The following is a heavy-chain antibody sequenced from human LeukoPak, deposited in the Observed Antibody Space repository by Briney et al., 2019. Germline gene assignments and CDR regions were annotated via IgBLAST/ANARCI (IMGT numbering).Heavy chain of an antibody. Sequence: SETLSLTCTVSGAYISSYFWSWIRQPPGKGLEWIGYIYYSGSTNYNPSLKSRVTISVDTSKNQFSLKLSPVTAADTAVYYCARLHDGYRYGADYWGQGTLVTAS. V-gene: IGHV4-59*08. J-gene: IGHJ4*02. D-gene: IGHD5-18*01. CDR1: GAYISSYF. CDR3: ARLHDGYRYGADY. CDR2: IYYSGST.